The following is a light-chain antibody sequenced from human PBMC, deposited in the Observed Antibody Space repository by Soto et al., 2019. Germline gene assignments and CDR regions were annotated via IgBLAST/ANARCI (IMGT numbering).Light chain of an antibody. CDR2: GAS. Sequence: EIVLTQSPGTLSLSPGERATLSCRTSQSVTSSYLAWYQQKPGQAPRLLIYGASSSATGIPDRFSGSGSGTDFTLTITRLEPEAFAVYYCQQYGSSPLSTFGQGTKLEIK. CDR1: QSVTSSY. J-gene: IGKJ2*01. V-gene: IGKV3-20*01. CDR3: QQYGSSPLST.